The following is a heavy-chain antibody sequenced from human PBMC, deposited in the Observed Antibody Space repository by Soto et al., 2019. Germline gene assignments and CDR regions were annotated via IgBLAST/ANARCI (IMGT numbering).Heavy chain of an antibody. CDR1: GYSFSEMS. D-gene: IGHD6-6*01. CDR2: INPSGGST. J-gene: IGHJ5*02. Sequence: ASVKVSCKVSGYSFSEMSMHWVRQTPEKGLEWMGIINPSGGSTSYAQKFQGRVTMTRDTSTSTVYMELSSLRPEDTAVYYCARDRGIAARPGWFDPWGQGTLVTVSS. V-gene: IGHV1-46*01. CDR3: ARDRGIAARPGWFDP.